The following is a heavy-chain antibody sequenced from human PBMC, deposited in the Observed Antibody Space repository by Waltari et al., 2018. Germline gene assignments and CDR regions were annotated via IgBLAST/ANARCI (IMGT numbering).Heavy chain of an antibody. V-gene: IGHV1-3*01. CDR2: INAGNGNT. J-gene: IGHJ4*02. Sequence: QVHLVQSGAEVKKPGASVKVSCKASGYTFSSYVINWARLAPGQRLEWLGGINAGNGNTKYSQQFQGRVTITRDMSASTVNLELSSLTSEDTAIYYCARVAGYNSGWFFDFWGQGTLVTVSS. CDR1: GYTFSSYV. CDR3: ARVAGYNSGWFFDF. D-gene: IGHD6-19*01.